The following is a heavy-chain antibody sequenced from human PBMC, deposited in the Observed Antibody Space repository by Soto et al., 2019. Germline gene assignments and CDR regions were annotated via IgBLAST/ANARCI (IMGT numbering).Heavy chain of an antibody. CDR1: GFTFSSYS. D-gene: IGHD3-16*01. CDR3: VRDHLWAFDY. V-gene: IGHV3-48*02. Sequence: GGSLRLSCVASGFTFSSYSINWIRQAPGKGPEWVSWISPAGNSVDYTDSVKGRFTISRDNAENSLYLEMNSLRDEDTAVYYCVRDHLWAFDYWGQGTLVTVSS. CDR2: ISPAGNSV. J-gene: IGHJ4*02.